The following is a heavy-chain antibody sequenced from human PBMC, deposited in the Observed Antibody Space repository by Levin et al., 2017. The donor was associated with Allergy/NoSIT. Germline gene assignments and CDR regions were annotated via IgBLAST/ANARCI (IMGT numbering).Heavy chain of an antibody. CDR2: IRGKGDYT. J-gene: IGHJ4*02. D-gene: IGHD6-19*01. V-gene: IGHV3-43*01. CDR3: AKEHSSGWPTFDN. Sequence: GGSLRLSCAASVFTFDRYTMHWVRQPPGRGLEWVSFIRGKGDYTYYADSVKGRFTISRDNSKSSLYLQMNSLRTEDSALYYCAKEHSSGWPTFDNWGQGTLVTVSS. CDR1: VFTFDRYT.